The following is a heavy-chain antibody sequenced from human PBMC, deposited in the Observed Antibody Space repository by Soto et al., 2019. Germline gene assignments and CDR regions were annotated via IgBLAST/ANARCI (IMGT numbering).Heavy chain of an antibody. CDR1: GYTFTSYG. Sequence: ASVKVSCKASGYTFTSYGISWVRQAPGKGLEWMGWISADDSETNYAQKLQGRVTMTEDTSTDTAYMELSSLRSEDTAVYYCATVSPDIQLGHLDYWGQGTLVTVSS. J-gene: IGHJ4*02. V-gene: IGHV1-18*01. CDR2: ISADDSET. CDR3: ATVSPDIQLGHLDY. D-gene: IGHD5-18*01.